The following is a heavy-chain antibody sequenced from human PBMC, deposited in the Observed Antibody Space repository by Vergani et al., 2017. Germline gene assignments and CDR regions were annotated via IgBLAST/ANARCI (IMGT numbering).Heavy chain of an antibody. CDR1: GYTFTSYA. CDR2: INAGNGNT. J-gene: IGHJ4*02. CDR3: ARSDAVADPFDY. V-gene: IGHV1-3*01. Sequence: QVQLVQSGAEVKKPGASVKVSCKASGYTFTSYAMHWVRQAPGQRLEWMGWINAGNGNTEYSQKFQGRVTITRDTSASTAYMELSSLRSEDTAVYYCARSDAVADPFDYWGQGTLVTVSS. D-gene: IGHD6-19*01.